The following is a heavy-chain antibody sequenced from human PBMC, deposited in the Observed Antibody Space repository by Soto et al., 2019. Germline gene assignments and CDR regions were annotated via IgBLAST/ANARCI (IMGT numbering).Heavy chain of an antibody. CDR1: GFTFDDYA. J-gene: IGHJ6*02. Sequence: PGGSLRLSCAASGFTFDDYAMHWVRQAPGKGLEWVSGISWNSGSIGYADSVKGRFTISRDNAKNSLYLQMNSLRAEDTALYYCAKDISGRDFWSGYYSTIHYYYYGMDVWGQGTTVTVSS. D-gene: IGHD3-3*01. CDR2: ISWNSGSI. V-gene: IGHV3-9*01. CDR3: AKDISGRDFWSGYYSTIHYYYYGMDV.